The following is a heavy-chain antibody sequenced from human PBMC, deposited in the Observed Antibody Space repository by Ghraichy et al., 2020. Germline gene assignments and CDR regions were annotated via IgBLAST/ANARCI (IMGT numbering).Heavy chain of an antibody. V-gene: IGHV3-23*01. J-gene: IGHJ4*02. CDR3: GKVGPDYSDYGSCDY. Sequence: GGSLRLSCEGSGFTFSSYAMTWVRQAPGKGLEWVSLNSSSGDSTYFAGSVKGRFTISRDNSKNTLYLQMSSLRAEDTAVYYCGKVGPDYSDYGSCDYWGQGTLVTVSS. CDR2: NSSSGDST. CDR1: GFTFSSYA. D-gene: IGHD4-11*01.